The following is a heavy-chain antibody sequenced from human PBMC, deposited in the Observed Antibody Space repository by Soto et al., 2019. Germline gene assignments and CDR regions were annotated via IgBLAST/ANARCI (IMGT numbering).Heavy chain of an antibody. D-gene: IGHD2-2*01. CDR2: INHSGST. J-gene: IGHJ6*03. CDR1: GGSFSGYY. CDR3: ARCSPNTTAQRRVVVPAASRVGYYYYMDV. Sequence: QVQLQQWGAGLLKPSETLSLTCAVYGGSFSGYYWSWIRQPPGKGLEWIGEINHSGSTNYNPSLKSRVTISVDTSKNQFSLKLSSVTAADTAVYYCARCSPNTTAQRRVVVPAASRVGYYYYMDVWGKGTTVTVSS. V-gene: IGHV4-34*01.